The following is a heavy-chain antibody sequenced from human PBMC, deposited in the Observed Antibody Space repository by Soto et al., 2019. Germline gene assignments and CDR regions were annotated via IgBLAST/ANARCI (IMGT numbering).Heavy chain of an antibody. CDR2: INHSGST. CDR1: GVSFSGYY. D-gene: IGHD2-15*01. V-gene: IGHV4-34*01. Sequence: QVQLQQWGAGLLKPSETLSLTCAVYGVSFSGYYWSWIRQPPGKGLEWIGEINHSGSTNYNPSLKSQVTISVDTSKKQFSLKLGSVTAADTAVYYWARGYCSGGSCYTLNAFDIWGQGTMVTVSS. J-gene: IGHJ3*02. CDR3: ARGYCSGGSCYTLNAFDI.